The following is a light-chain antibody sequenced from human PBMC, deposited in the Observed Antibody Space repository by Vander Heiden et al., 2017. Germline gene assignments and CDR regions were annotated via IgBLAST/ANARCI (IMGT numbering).Light chain of an antibody. CDR2: AAS. Sequence: DIQMTQSQSSLAAYVGDRVTITRRTRQSMSRYFNWSQQKPGKAPKLLIYAASSLQSWVPSRFSGSGSGTDFTLTISSLQPEDFATYYCQQSYSTPWTFGQGTKVEIK. J-gene: IGKJ1*01. V-gene: IGKV1-39*01. CDR1: QSMSRY. CDR3: QQSYSTPWT.